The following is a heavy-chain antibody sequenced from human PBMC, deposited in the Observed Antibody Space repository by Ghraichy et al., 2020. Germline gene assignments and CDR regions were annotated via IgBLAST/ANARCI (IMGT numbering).Heavy chain of an antibody. CDR3: ARGINWFDP. CDR2: IRYNGNT. D-gene: IGHD3-16*01. CDR1: GYTFTNYG. Sequence: ASVKVSCKASGYTFTNYGITWVRQAPGQGLEWVGWIRYNGNTNYAENLQARVSMTTDISTSTAYMELRSLRSDDTAVYYWARGINWFDPWGQGTLVTVSS. V-gene: IGHV1-18*04. J-gene: IGHJ5*02.